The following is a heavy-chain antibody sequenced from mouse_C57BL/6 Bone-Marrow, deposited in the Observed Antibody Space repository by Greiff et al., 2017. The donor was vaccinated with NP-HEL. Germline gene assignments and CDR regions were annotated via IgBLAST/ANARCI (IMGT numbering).Heavy chain of an antibody. CDR1: GFTFSNYW. Sequence: EVKVEESGGGLVQPGGSMKLPCVASGFTFSNYWMNWVRQSPEKGLEWVAQIRSKSDNYATHYAESVKGRFTISRDDSKSSVYLQMNNLRAEDTAIYYCTSYYSHYYAMDYWGRGTSVTVTS. V-gene: IGHV6-3*01. CDR3: TSYYSHYYAMDY. J-gene: IGHJ4*01. CDR2: IRSKSDNYAT. D-gene: IGHD2-12*01.